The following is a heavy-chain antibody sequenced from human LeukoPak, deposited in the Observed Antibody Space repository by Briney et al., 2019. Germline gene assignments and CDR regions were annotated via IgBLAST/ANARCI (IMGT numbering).Heavy chain of an antibody. J-gene: IGHJ4*02. V-gene: IGHV3-74*01. CDR2: MNSDGSAT. CDR3: AKGPNYFDS. CDR1: GFSFSNYW. Sequence: GGSLRLSCAASGFSFSNYWMHWVRQAPGMGLVWVTRMNSDGSATYYADSVHGRFTISRDNAKNTLYLQMNSLRAEDTAMYFCAKGPNYFDSWGQGTLVTVSS.